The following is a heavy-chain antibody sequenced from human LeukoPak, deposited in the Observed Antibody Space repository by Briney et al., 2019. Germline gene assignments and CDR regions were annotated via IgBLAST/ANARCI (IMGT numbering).Heavy chain of an antibody. CDR3: ARDLSWQARTLYYFDY. CDR1: GYTFTGYY. V-gene: IGHV1-2*07. J-gene: IGHJ4*02. CDR2: INRNSGGT. D-gene: IGHD2/OR15-2a*01. Sequence: GASVKVCYKASGYTFTGYYMHWVRQPPGQGLEWMGWINRNSGGTKYAHMYQRRAMLTRDTSISTAYMGLSRLRSDDTAVYYCARDLSWQARTLYYFDYWGQGSLVTVSS.